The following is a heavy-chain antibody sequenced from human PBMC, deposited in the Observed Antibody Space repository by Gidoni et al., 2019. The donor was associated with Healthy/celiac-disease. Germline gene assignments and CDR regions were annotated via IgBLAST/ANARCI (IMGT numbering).Heavy chain of an antibody. D-gene: IGHD4-17*01. J-gene: IGHJ6*02. CDR3: AKDWDGDYLSWPSVLGYYYYGMDV. V-gene: IGHV3-30*18. CDR2: ISYDGSNK. Sequence: QVQLVESGGGVVQPGRSLRLSCTASGFTFSSYGMPWVRQAPGKGLEWVAVISYDGSNKYYADSVKGRFTISRDNSKNTLYLQMNSLRAEDTAVYYCAKDWDGDYLSWPSVLGYYYYGMDVWGQGTTVTVSS. CDR1: GFTFSSYG.